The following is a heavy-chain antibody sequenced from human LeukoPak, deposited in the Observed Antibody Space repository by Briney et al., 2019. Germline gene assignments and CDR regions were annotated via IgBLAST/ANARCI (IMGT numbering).Heavy chain of an antibody. Sequence: KPSETLSLTCTVSGGSISSYYWSWIRQPPGKGLEWIGYIYYSGSTNYNPSLKSRVTISVDTSKNQFSLKLSSVTAADTAAYYCARRARSSGWYYYYYMDVWGKGTTVTVSS. V-gene: IGHV4-59*08. J-gene: IGHJ6*03. CDR1: GGSISSYY. CDR2: IYYSGST. CDR3: ARRARSSGWYYYYYMDV. D-gene: IGHD6-19*01.